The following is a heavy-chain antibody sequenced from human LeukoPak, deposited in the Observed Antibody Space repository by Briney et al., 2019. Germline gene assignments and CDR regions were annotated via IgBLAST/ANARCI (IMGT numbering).Heavy chain of an antibody. CDR1: GGSFSGYY. V-gene: IGHV4-34*01. D-gene: IGHD5-12*01. CDR2: INHSGST. J-gene: IGHJ4*02. CDR3: ARGQRRSGYDYGRGYFDY. Sequence: SSETLSLTCAVYGGSFSGYYWSWIRQPPGKGLEWIGEINHSGSTNYNPSLKSRVTISVDTSKNQFSLKLSSVTAADTAVYYCARGQRRSGYDYGRGYFDYWGQGTLVTVSS.